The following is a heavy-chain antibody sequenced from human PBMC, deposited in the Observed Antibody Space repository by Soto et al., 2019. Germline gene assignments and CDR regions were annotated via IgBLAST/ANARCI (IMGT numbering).Heavy chain of an antibody. J-gene: IGHJ4*02. V-gene: IGHV1-58*01. CDR3: AAAKRDGSGSYYNEPSLTIFDY. D-gene: IGHD3-10*01. CDR1: GFTFTSSA. CDR2: IVVGSGNT. Sequence: SVKVSCKASGFTFTSSAVQWVRQARGQRLEWIGWIVVGSGNTNYAQKFQERVTITRDMSTSTAYMELSSLRSEDTAVYYCAAAKRDGSGSYYNEPSLTIFDYWGQGTLGTVSS.